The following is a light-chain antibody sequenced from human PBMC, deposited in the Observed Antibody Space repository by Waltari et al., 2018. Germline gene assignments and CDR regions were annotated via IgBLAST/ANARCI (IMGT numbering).Light chain of an antibody. CDR3: QQYDRVPLT. Sequence: DIQMTQSPSSLSASIGDRVTITCQASQSIDYYLNLYQQKPGKAPNLLIYDASNLETGVPSRFRGSGSGTDFTLTISSLQPEDIGTYYCQQYDRVPLTFGGGTKVDI. J-gene: IGKJ4*01. CDR1: QSIDYY. V-gene: IGKV1-33*01. CDR2: DAS.